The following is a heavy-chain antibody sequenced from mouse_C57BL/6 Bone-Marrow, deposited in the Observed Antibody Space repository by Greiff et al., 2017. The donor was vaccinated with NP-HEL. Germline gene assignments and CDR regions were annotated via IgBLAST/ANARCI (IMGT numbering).Heavy chain of an antibody. D-gene: IGHD2-3*01. J-gene: IGHJ2*01. Sequence: VQLQQSGPELVKPGASVKISCKASGYTFTDYYMNWVKQSHGKSLEWIGDINPNNGGTSYNQKFKGKATLTVDKSSSTAYMELRSLTSEDSAVYYCAGGGWSWGQGTTLTVSS. CDR2: INPNNGGT. CDR1: GYTFTDYY. CDR3: AGGGWS. V-gene: IGHV1-26*01.